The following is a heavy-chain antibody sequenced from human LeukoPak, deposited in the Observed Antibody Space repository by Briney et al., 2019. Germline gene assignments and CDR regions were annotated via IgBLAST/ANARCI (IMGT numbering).Heavy chain of an antibody. CDR2: INHSGST. CDR1: RGSFSGYY. J-gene: IGHJ4*02. D-gene: IGHD3-3*01. CDR3: ARDNYIVYYDFWSGYYRYFDY. Sequence: SETLSLTCAVYRGSFSGYYWSWIRQPPGKGLEWIGEINHSGSTNYNPSLKSRVTISVDTSKNQFSLKLSSVTAADTAVYYCARDNYIVYYDFWSGYYRYFDYWGQGTLVTVSS. V-gene: IGHV4-34*01.